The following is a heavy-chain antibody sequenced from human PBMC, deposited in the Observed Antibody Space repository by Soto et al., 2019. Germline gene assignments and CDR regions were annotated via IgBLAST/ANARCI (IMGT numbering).Heavy chain of an antibody. CDR1: GGSISRPGYY. CDR3: ARLRRDGSGCPDL. CDR2: ISYSGNS. V-gene: IGHV4-31*01. D-gene: IGHD3-22*01. Sequence: QMQLQESGPGLVKPSQTLSLICSVSGGSISRPGYYWAWIRQHPARGLEWIGSISYSGNSHHNPFLKSLIILSVDTYQKCFPLWLTSITAADTVVYYCARLRRDGSGCPDLWGQGARVTVSS. J-gene: IGHJ5*02.